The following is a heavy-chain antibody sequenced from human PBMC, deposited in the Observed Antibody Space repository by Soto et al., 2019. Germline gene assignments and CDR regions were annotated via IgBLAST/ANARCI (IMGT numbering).Heavy chain of an antibody. CDR1: GFTFSSYG. CDR2: ISYDGSNK. D-gene: IGHD1-26*01. V-gene: IGHV3-30*18. Sequence: QVQLVESGGGVVQPGRSLRLSCAASGFTFSSYGMHWVRQAPGKGLEWVAVISYDGSNKYYADSVKGRFTISRDNSKNTLYLQMNSLRAEDTAVYYCAKVPHGWELLRGENYFDYWGQGTLVTVSS. CDR3: AKVPHGWELLRGENYFDY. J-gene: IGHJ4*02.